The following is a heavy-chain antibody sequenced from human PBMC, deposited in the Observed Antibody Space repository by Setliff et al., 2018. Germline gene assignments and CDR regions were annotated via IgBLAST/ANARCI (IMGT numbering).Heavy chain of an antibody. CDR3: ALRRGNEWHLVRWFDP. V-gene: IGHV2-5*02. Sequence: SGPTLVNPTQTLTLTCTFSGFSLSTSGVGVGWIRQPPGKALEWLALIYWDDDKRYSPSLKSRLSITKDSSKSQVFLTMTNMDPVDTATYYCALRRGNEWHLVRWFDPWGPGIQVTVSS. D-gene: IGHD6-6*01. J-gene: IGHJ5*02. CDR1: GFSLSTSGVG. CDR2: IYWDDDK.